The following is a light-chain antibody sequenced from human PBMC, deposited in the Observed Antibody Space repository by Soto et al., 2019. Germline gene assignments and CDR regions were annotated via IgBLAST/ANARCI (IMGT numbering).Light chain of an antibody. Sequence: QSVLTQPPSVSAAPGQTVTISCSGSSSNIGSNYVSWYQHLPGTAPKLLIYDSNKRPSGIPDRFSGSKSGTSATLGITGLQTGDEADYYCGTWDSSQSAVVFGGGTKRTVL. CDR3: GTWDSSQSAVV. CDR1: SSNIGSNY. V-gene: IGLV1-51*01. J-gene: IGLJ2*01. CDR2: DSN.